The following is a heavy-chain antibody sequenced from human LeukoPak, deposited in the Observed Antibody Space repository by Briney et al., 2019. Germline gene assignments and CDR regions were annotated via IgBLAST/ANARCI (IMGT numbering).Heavy chain of an antibody. CDR2: IYPGDSDT. J-gene: IGHJ5*02. V-gene: IGHV5-51*01. D-gene: IGHD6-19*01. Sequence: NPGESLKISCKGSGYSFTSYWIGWVRQMPGKGLEWMGIIYPGDSDTRYSPSFQGQVTISADESISTAYLQWSSLKASDTAMYYCVNALYSSGWFDDWGQGTLVSVSS. CDR1: GYSFTSYW. CDR3: VNALYSSGWFDD.